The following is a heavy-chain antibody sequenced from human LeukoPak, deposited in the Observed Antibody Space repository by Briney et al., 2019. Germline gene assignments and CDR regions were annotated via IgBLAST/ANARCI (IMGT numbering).Heavy chain of an antibody. J-gene: IGHJ6*02. CDR2: ISSSSSYI. D-gene: IGHD3-10*01. CDR1: GFTFSSYS. Sequence: GGSLRLSCAASGFTFSSYSMNWVRQAPGKGLEWVSSISSSSSYIYYADSVKGRFTISRDNAKNSLYLQMNSLRAEDTAVYYCARARELLFPDIYYYGMDVWGQGTTVTVSS. CDR3: ARARELLFPDIYYYGMDV. V-gene: IGHV3-21*01.